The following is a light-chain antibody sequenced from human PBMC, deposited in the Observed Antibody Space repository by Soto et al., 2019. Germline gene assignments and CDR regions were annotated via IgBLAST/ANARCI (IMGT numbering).Light chain of an antibody. Sequence: QSVLTQPASVSGSPGQSITISCTGTSSDVGGSNYVSWFQQHPGKVPKLMIYEVNNRPSGVSDRFSGSRSGNTASLTISGLQAEDEADYYCSSETSTSTWVFGGGTKLTVL. CDR1: SSDVGGSNY. CDR3: SSETSTSTWV. V-gene: IGLV2-14*01. J-gene: IGLJ3*02. CDR2: EVN.